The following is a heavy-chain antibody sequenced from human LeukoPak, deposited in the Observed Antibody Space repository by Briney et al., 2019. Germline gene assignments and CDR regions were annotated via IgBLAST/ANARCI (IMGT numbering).Heavy chain of an antibody. Sequence: GGSLRLSCAASGFTFSSYAMSWVRQAPGKGLEWVSAISGSGGSTYYADSVKGRFTISRDNSKNTLYLQMNSLRAEDTAVYYXAXDSXGSRYDWYFDLWGRGTLVTVSS. CDR2: ISGSGGST. D-gene: IGHD1-14*01. CDR3: AXDSXGSRYDWYFDL. J-gene: IGHJ2*01. CDR1: GFTFSSYA. V-gene: IGHV3-23*01.